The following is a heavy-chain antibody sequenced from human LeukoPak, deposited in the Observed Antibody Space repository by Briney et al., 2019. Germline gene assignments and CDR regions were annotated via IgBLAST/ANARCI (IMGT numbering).Heavy chain of an antibody. CDR1: GFTFSSYG. CDR2: IRYDGSNK. Sequence: GGSLRLSCAASGFTFSSYGMLWVRQAPGKGLEWVAFIRYDGSNKYYADSVKGRFTISRDNYKNTLYLQMNSLRAEDTAVYYCATLSSTSADYWGQGTLVTVSS. V-gene: IGHV3-30*02. CDR3: ATLSSTSADY. J-gene: IGHJ4*02. D-gene: IGHD2-2*01.